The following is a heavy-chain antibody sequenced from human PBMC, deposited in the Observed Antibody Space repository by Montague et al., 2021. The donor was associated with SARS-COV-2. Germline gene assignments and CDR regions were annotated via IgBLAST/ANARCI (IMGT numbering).Heavy chain of an antibody. V-gene: IGHV4-34*01. CDR3: ARDRLVGRARRTGAWIGP. Sequence: SETLSLTCAVYRGSFSDYYWTWIRQSPEKGLEWIGEISHSADTNYNPSLNSRVSMSMDTSTNQFSLRLDSVTAADTAVYYCARDRLVGRARRTGAWIGPWGPGNPGHRLR. CDR1: RGSFSDYY. CDR2: ISHSADT. J-gene: IGHJ5*02. D-gene: IGHD3-10*01.